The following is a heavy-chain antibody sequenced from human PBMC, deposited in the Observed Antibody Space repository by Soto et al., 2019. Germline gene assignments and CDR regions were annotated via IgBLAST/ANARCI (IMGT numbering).Heavy chain of an antibody. J-gene: IGHJ4*02. CDR3: AKPLVKDIVVVPAACFDY. CDR2: ISGSGGST. D-gene: IGHD2-2*01. V-gene: IGHV3-23*01. Sequence: GGSLRLSCAASGFTFSSYAMSWVRQAPGKGLEWVSAISGSGGSTYYADSVKGRFTISRDNSKNTLYLQMNSLRAEDTAVYYCAKPLVKDIVVVPAACFDYWGQGTLVTVS. CDR1: GFTFSSYA.